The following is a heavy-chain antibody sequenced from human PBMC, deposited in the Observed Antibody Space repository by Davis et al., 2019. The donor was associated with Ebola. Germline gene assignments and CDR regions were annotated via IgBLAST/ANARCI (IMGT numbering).Heavy chain of an antibody. CDR2: IIPIFGTA. J-gene: IGHJ6*02. V-gene: IGHV1-69*13. CDR1: GGAFSNYA. Sequence: SVKVSCKTSGGAFSNYAINWVRQAPGQGLDWMGRIIPIFGTANYAQKFQGRVTITADESTSTAYMELSSLRSEDTAVYYCARFANPQCTSSSCYVNYYYYGMDVWGQGTTVTVSS. D-gene: IGHD2-2*01. CDR3: ARFANPQCTSSSCYVNYYYYGMDV.